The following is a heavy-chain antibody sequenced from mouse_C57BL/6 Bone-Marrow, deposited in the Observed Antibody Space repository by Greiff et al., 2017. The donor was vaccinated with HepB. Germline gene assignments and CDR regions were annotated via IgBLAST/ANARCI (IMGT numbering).Heavy chain of an antibody. CDR2: IYPRSGNT. Sequence: VKLQESGAELARPGASVKLSCKASGYTFTSYGISWVKQRTGQGLEWIGEIYPRSGNTYYNEKFKGKATLTADKSSSTAYMELRSLTSEDSAVYFCAREGWLLPFAYWGQGTLVTVSA. J-gene: IGHJ3*01. D-gene: IGHD2-3*01. CDR1: GYTFTSYG. CDR3: AREGWLLPFAY. V-gene: IGHV1-81*01.